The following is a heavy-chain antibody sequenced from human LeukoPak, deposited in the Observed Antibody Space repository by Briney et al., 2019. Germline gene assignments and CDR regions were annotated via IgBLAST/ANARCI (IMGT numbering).Heavy chain of an antibody. J-gene: IGHJ5*02. D-gene: IGHD6-19*01. Sequence: ASVKVSCKASGYSFTSYYMHWVRQAPGQGPEWMGIINPSGGSTSYAQKFQGRVTMTRDTSTRTVYVELSSLRSEDTAVYYCARESDSGYSSSFNWFDPWGQGTLVTVSS. V-gene: IGHV1-46*01. CDR3: ARESDSGYSSSFNWFDP. CDR1: GYSFTSYY. CDR2: INPSGGST.